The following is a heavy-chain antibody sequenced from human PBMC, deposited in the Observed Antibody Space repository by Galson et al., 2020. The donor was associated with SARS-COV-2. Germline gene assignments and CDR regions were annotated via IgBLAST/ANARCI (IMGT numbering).Heavy chain of an antibody. CDR3: ARGLYGGKGFSFDWFDP. CDR1: GYSFTSYW. CDR2: IYPGDSDT. Sequence: GESLKISCKGSGYSFTSYWIGWVRQMPGKGLGWRGIIYPGDSDTRYSPSFQGQVTISADKSISTAYLQWSSLKASDTAMYYCARGLYGGKGFSFDWFDPWGQGTLVTVSS. D-gene: IGHD4-17*01. J-gene: IGHJ5*02. V-gene: IGHV5-51*01.